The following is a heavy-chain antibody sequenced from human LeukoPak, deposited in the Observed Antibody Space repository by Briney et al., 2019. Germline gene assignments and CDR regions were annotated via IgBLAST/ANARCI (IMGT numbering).Heavy chain of an antibody. Sequence: GESLKISCVGSGYRFSTYWINWVRQMPGKGLEWMGRIDPTDSHTSYSPSFQGHVTISADKSITTAYLQWSSLKASDTAMYYCARDRGANIANDYWGQGTLVTVSS. CDR3: ARDRGANIANDY. V-gene: IGHV5-10-1*01. D-gene: IGHD5-18*01. J-gene: IGHJ4*02. CDR1: GYRFSTYW. CDR2: IDPTDSHT.